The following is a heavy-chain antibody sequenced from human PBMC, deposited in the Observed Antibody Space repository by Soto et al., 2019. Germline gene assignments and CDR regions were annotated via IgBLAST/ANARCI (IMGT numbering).Heavy chain of an antibody. D-gene: IGHD3-9*01. J-gene: IGHJ4*02. Sequence: GGSLRLSCAASGFTFSSYGMHWVRQAPGKGLEWVAVIWYDGSNKYYADSVKGRFTISRDNSKNTLYLQMNSLRAEDTAVYYCARGYDILTGHEYYFDYWGQGTLVTVSS. V-gene: IGHV3-33*01. CDR3: ARGYDILTGHEYYFDY. CDR1: GFTFSSYG. CDR2: IWYDGSNK.